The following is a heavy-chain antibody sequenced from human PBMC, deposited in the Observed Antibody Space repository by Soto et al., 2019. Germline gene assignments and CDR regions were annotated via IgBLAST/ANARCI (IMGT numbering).Heavy chain of an antibody. J-gene: IGHJ6*02. CDR3: ARDRREYNPSFYYYYAMDL. D-gene: IGHD6-6*01. Sequence: LRLSCAASGFTFSSYSMNWVRQAPGKGLEWVSYISSSSSTIYYADSVKGRFTISRDNAKNSLYLQMSSLRDEGTAIYYCARDRREYNPSFYYYYAMDLWGQGTTVTVSS. CDR2: ISSSSSTI. CDR1: GFTFSSYS. V-gene: IGHV3-48*02.